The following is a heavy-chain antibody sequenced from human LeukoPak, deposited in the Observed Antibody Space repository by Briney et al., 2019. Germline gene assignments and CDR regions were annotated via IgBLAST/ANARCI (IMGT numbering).Heavy chain of an antibody. CDR1: GYSISSGYY. CDR3: ARLYREGYSYGFPHYFDY. J-gene: IGHJ4*02. D-gene: IGHD5-18*01. V-gene: IGHV4-38-2*01. CDR2: IYHSGST. Sequence: SETLSLTCAVSGYSISSGYYCGWIRQPPGKGLEWIGSIYHSGSTYYNPSLKSRVTISVDTSKNQFSLKLSSVTAADTAVYYCARLYREGYSYGFPHYFDYWGQGTLVTVSS.